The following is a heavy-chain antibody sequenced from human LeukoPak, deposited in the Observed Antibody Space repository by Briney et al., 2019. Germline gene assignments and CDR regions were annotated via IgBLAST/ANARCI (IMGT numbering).Heavy chain of an antibody. CDR1: RFTFNNAW. J-gene: IGHJ4*02. D-gene: IGHD5-12*01. CDR2: IKSKTDGGTT. Sequence: PGGSLRLSCAASRFTFNNAWMSWVRQAPGKGLEWVGRIKSKTDGGTTDYAAPVKGRFTISRDDSKNTLYLQMNSLKTEDTAVFYCTTLGEIKVATISGPAMAGSDCWGQGTLVTVSS. V-gene: IGHV3-15*01. CDR3: TTLGEIKVATISGPAMAGSDC.